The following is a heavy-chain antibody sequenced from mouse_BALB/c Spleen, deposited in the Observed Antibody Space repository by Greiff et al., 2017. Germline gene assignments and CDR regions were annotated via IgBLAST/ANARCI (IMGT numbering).Heavy chain of an antibody. CDR2: ISYSGST. V-gene: IGHV3-8*02. J-gene: IGHJ2*01. CDR3: ARWMITTGGFDY. D-gene: IGHD2-4*01. Sequence: ESGPSLVKPSQTLSLTCSVTGDSITSGYWNWIRKFPGNKLEYMGYISYSGSTYYNPSLKSRISITRDTSKNQYYLQLNSVTTEDTATYYCARWMITTGGFDYWGQGTTLTVSS. CDR1: GDSITSGY.